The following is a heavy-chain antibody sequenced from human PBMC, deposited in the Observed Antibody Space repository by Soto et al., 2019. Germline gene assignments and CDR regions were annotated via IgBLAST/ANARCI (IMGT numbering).Heavy chain of an antibody. CDR1: GGSISSYY. CDR3: ARGRNWNYDAFDM. D-gene: IGHD1-7*01. CDR2: IYYTGST. Sequence: SETLSLTCTVSGGSISSYYWSWIRQPPGKGLEWIGYIYYTGSTNYNPSLKSRVTISVDTSKTQFSLRLSSVTAADTAVYYCARGRNWNYDAFDMWGQGTMVTVSS. J-gene: IGHJ3*02. V-gene: IGHV4-59*01.